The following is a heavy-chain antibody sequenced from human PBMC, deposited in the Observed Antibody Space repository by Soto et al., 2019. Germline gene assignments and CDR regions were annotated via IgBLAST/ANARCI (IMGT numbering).Heavy chain of an antibody. CDR2: TYYRSKWYN. CDR1: GDSVSSNSAA. J-gene: IGHJ4*02. V-gene: IGHV6-1*01. CDR3: ARGVSGDEGYNWYYFDY. Sequence: QSQTLSLTCAISGDSVSSNSAAWNWIRQSPSRGLEWLGRTYYRSKWYNDYAVSVKSRITINPDSSKNQFSLQLNSVTPEDTAVYYCARGVSGDEGYNWYYFDYWGQGTLVTVSS. D-gene: IGHD7-27*01.